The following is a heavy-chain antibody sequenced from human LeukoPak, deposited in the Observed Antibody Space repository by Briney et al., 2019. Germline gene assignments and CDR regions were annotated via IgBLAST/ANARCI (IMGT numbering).Heavy chain of an antibody. D-gene: IGHD6-13*01. Sequence: GGSLRLSCETSGFIFNNYAVNWVRQAPGKGLEWVSSISGGGTTYYADFVKGRFTISRDSSQNSLHLQMNSLRAEDAAVYFCARGWSSVSYYFQYWGQGTLVTVSS. V-gene: IGHV3-23*01. CDR2: ISGGGTT. CDR3: ARGWSSVSYYFQY. J-gene: IGHJ4*02. CDR1: GFIFNNYA.